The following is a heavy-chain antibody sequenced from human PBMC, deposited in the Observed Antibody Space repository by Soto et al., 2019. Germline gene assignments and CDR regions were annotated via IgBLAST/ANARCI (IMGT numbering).Heavy chain of an antibody. V-gene: IGHV1-3*01. CDR2: INAGNGNT. J-gene: IGHJ6*02. CDR3: ARWPLTRITIFGVVRNKYYYYGMDV. D-gene: IGHD3-3*01. Sequence: ASVKVSCKASGYTFTSYAMHWVRQAPGQRLEWMGWINAGNGNTKYSQKFQGRVTITRDTSASTAYMELSSLRSEDTAVYYCARWPLTRITIFGVVRNKYYYYGMDVWGQGTTVTVSS. CDR1: GYTFTSYA.